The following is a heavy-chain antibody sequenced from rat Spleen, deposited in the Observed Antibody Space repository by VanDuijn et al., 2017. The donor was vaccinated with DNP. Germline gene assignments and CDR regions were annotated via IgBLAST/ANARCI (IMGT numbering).Heavy chain of an antibody. CDR3: KLGGAY. CDR2: ITNSGSDT. CDR1: GLTFSNYA. D-gene: IGHD5-1*01. Sequence: EVQLVESGGVLVQPGRSLKLSCAASGLTFSNYAMAWVRQAPTKGLEWVASITNSGSDTKYRDSVQGRFTISRDNAKNTLYLQMDSLRSEDTATYYCKLGGAYWGQGVMVTVSS. J-gene: IGHJ2*01. V-gene: IGHV5S13*01.